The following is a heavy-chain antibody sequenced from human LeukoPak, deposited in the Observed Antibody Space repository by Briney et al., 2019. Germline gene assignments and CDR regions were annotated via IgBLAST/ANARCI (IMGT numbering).Heavy chain of an antibody. CDR2: ISYDGSNK. CDR3: AQIAAAGLTLDY. Sequence: GGSLRLSCAASGFTFSSYGMHWVRQAPGKGLEWVAVISYDGSNKYYADSVKGRFTISRDNSKNTLYLQMNSLRAEDTAVYYRAQIAAAGLTLDYWGQGTLVTVSS. J-gene: IGHJ4*02. CDR1: GFTFSSYG. V-gene: IGHV3-30*03. D-gene: IGHD6-13*01.